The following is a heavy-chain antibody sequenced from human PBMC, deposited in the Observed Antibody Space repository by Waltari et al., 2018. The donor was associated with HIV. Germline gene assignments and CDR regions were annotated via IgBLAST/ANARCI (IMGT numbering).Heavy chain of an antibody. V-gene: IGHV3-23*04. D-gene: IGHD3-22*01. CDR2: SSGRGGST. Sequence: VQLVGSGGGLVTAGGSLRIPCAASGVTFWGLAMSWVRPAPGEGVEWVSGSSGRGGSTDYADSVKGRFTISRDNSKNTLYLQMNSLRAEDTAVYYCAKLTYYFDSSGYYPRFYFDYWGQGTLGTVSS. CDR1: GVTFWGLA. CDR3: AKLTYYFDSSGYYPRFYFDY. J-gene: IGHJ4*02.